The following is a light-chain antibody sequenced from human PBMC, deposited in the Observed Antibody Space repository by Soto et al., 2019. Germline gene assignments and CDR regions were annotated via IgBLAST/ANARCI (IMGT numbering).Light chain of an antibody. V-gene: IGKV3-11*01. Sequence: EIVLAQFPATLSFSPGERAPLSCRASQSVGNYLAWFQHKPGQAPRLLIYDASNRATGIPARFSGSGSETDSTLTISSLEPEDFAVYYCHQRTNWPLTFGGGTKVDIK. CDR1: QSVGNY. CDR3: HQRTNWPLT. J-gene: IGKJ4*01. CDR2: DAS.